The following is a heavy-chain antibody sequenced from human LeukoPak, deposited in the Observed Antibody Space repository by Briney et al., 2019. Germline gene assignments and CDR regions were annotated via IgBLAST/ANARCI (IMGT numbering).Heavy chain of an antibody. D-gene: IGHD6-13*01. Sequence: GRSLRLSCAASGFTFDDYAMHWVRQAPGKGLEWVSGISWNSGSIGYADSVKGRFTISRDNAKNSLYLQMNSLRAEDTALYYCAKGKGYSSPRGYYYYGMDVWGQGTTVTVSS. V-gene: IGHV3-9*01. CDR1: GFTFDDYA. CDR2: ISWNSGSI. J-gene: IGHJ6*02. CDR3: AKGKGYSSPRGYYYYGMDV.